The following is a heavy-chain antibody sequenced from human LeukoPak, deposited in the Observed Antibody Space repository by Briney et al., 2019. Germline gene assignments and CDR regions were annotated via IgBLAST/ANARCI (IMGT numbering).Heavy chain of an antibody. J-gene: IGHJ6*02. CDR2: IIPIFGTA. V-gene: IGHV1-69*13. Sequence: GASVKVSCKASGGTFSSYAISWVRQAPGQGLEWMGGIIPIFGTANYAQKFQGRVTITADESTSTAYMELSSLRSEDTAVYYCARVRLRRYCSSTSCYKDYYYGMDVWGQGTTVTVSS. CDR3: ARVRLRRYCSSTSCYKDYYYGMDV. D-gene: IGHD2-2*02. CDR1: GGTFSSYA.